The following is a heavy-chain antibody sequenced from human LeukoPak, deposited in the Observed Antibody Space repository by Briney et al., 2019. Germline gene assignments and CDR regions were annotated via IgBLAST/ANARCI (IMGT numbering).Heavy chain of an antibody. V-gene: IGHV1-2*02. CDR3: ARDRIAVAGTGFDY. Sequence: GASVKVSCKASGYTFTGYYMHWVRQAPGQGLEWMGWINPNSGGTNYAQKFQGRVTMTRDTSISTAYMELSRLRSDDTAVYYCARDRIAVAGTGFDYWGQGTLVTVSS. CDR1: GYTFTGYY. D-gene: IGHD6-19*01. CDR2: INPNSGGT. J-gene: IGHJ4*02.